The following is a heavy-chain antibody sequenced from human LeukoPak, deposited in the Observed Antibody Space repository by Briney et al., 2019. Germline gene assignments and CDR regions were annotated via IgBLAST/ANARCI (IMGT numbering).Heavy chain of an antibody. CDR3: ARDPYRVAALTY. D-gene: IGHD2-15*01. Sequence: SETLSLTCTVSGGSISSYYWGWIRQPPGKGLEWIGSIYYSGSTYYNPSLKSRVTISVDTSKNQFSLKLSSVTAADTAVYYCARDPYRVAALTYWGQGSLVTVSS. V-gene: IGHV4-39*07. J-gene: IGHJ4*02. CDR2: IYYSGST. CDR1: GGSISSYY.